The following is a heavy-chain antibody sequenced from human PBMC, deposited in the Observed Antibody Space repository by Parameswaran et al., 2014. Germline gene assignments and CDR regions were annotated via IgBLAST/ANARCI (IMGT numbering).Heavy chain of an antibody. J-gene: IGHJ6*02. CDR3: ASARPVVVVAATPYYYYGMDV. V-gene: IGHV1-46*01. D-gene: IGHD2-15*01. CDR2: INPSGGST. Sequence: VRQAPGQGLEWMGIINPSGGSTSYAQKFQGRVTMTRDTSTSTVYMELSSLRSEDTAVYYCASARPVVVVAATPYYYYGMDVWGQGTTVTVSS.